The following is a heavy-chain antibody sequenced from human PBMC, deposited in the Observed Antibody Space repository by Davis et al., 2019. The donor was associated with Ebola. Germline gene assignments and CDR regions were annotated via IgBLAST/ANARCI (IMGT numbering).Heavy chain of an antibody. Sequence: ASVKVSCKASGYTFTGYYMHWVRQAPGQGLEWMGWINPNSGGTNYAQKFQGWVTMTRDTSISTAYMELSRLRSDDTAVYYCARDRHDILTGWFDPWGQGTLDTVSS. CDR1: GYTFTGYY. CDR3: ARDRHDILTGWFDP. V-gene: IGHV1-2*04. CDR2: INPNSGGT. J-gene: IGHJ5*02. D-gene: IGHD3-9*01.